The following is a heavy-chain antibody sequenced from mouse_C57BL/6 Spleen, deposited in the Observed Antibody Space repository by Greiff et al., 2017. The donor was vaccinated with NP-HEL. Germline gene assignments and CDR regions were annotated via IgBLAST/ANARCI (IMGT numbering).Heavy chain of an antibody. CDR2: ISYDGSN. CDR3: ARGDGYSNYVWFAY. Sequence: EVKLMESEPGLVKPSQSLSLTCSVTGYSITSGYYWNWIRQFPGNKLEWMGYISYDGSNNYNPSLKNRISITRDTSKNQFFLKLNSVTTEDTATYYCARGDGYSNYVWFAYWGQGTLVTVSA. CDR1: GYSITSGYY. D-gene: IGHD2-5*01. V-gene: IGHV3-6*01. J-gene: IGHJ3*01.